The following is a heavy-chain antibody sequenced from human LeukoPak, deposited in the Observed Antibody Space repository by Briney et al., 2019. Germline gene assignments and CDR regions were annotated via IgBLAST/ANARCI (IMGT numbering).Heavy chain of an antibody. V-gene: IGHV1-2*02. D-gene: IGHD4-17*01. CDR3: ARNYGHNSKYFDF. CDR2: IRPNSGDT. CDR1: GYTFTGYY. Sequence: ASVKVSCKASGYTFTGYYMHWVRQAPGQGLEWMGWIRPNSGDTHYAQRFQGRVTMTRDTSVSTAHMELSSLRSDDTAIYYCARNYGHNSKYFDFWGQGTLVTVSS. J-gene: IGHJ4*02.